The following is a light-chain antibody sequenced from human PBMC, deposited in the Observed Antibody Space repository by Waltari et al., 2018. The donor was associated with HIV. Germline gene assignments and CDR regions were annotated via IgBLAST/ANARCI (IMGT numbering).Light chain of an antibody. CDR1: QSLLYSTNNKNY. CDR3: QQYFGPPFT. J-gene: IGKJ3*01. Sequence: DIVMTQSPDSLPVSRGERATISCKSSQSLLYSTNNKNYLAWYQRKPGQPPKLLIYWASTREFGPPDRFSGRGDGADFPPTISRLQAEDVALYCRQQYFGPPFTFGPGTKVEVK. CDR2: WAS. V-gene: IGKV4-1*01.